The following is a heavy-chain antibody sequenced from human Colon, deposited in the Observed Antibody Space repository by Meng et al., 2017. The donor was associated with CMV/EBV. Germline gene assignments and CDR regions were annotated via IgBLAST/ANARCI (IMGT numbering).Heavy chain of an antibody. V-gene: IGHV4-38-2*02. Sequence: SETLSLTCTVSNYSISSGYYWGWIRQPPGKGLEWIGCIYHSGSTYYKASLNSRVTISVDTSKNQFSLEVTSVTAADTVVYYCARVFFGEEANIDYWGRGTLVTVSS. CDR2: IYHSGST. CDR1: NYSISSGYY. CDR3: ARVFFGEEANIDY. D-gene: IGHD3-10*01. J-gene: IGHJ4*02.